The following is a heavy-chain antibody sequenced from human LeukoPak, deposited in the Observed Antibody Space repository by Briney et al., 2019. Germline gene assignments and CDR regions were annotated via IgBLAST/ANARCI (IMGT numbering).Heavy chain of an antibody. CDR1: GFTFSSYG. J-gene: IGHJ6*02. CDR2: IWYDGSNK. CDR3: ARVRYDILTGYRTWNGMDD. V-gene: IGHV3-33*01. Sequence: GGSLRLSCAASGFTFSSYGMHWVRQAPGKGLEWVAVIWYDGSNKYYADSVKGRFTISRDNSKNTLYLQMNSLRAEDTAVYYCARVRYDILTGYRTWNGMDDWGQGTTVTVSS. D-gene: IGHD3-9*01.